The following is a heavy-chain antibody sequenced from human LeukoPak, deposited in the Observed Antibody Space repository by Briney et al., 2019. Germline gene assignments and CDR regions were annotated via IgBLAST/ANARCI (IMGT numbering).Heavy chain of an antibody. CDR2: VRSDGSIE. V-gene: IGHV3-30*02. CDR3: AKDLGTLISGSYYYYFDY. Sequence: GGSLRLSCAASGFTFSSYGMHWVRQAPGKGLEGVAFVRSDGSIEYYADSVKGRFTISRDNSKNTLYLQMNSLRAEDSAVYYCAKDLGTLISGSYYYYFDYWGQGTLVTVSS. J-gene: IGHJ4*02. D-gene: IGHD3-10*01. CDR1: GFTFSSYG.